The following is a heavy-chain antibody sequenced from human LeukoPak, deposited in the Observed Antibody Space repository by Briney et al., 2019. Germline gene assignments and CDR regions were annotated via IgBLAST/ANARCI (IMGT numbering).Heavy chain of an antibody. V-gene: IGHV3-48*03. CDR1: GFTFSSYE. CDR3: ARGSTDGYYYGSGSYYNPYGMDV. J-gene: IGHJ6*02. CDR2: ISSSGSTI. D-gene: IGHD3-10*01. Sequence: GGSLRLSCAASGFTFSSYEMNWVRQAPGKGLEWVSYISSSGSTIYYADSVKGRFTISRDNAKNSLYLQMNSLRAEDTAVYYCARGSTDGYYYGSGSYYNPYGMDVWGQGTTVTVSS.